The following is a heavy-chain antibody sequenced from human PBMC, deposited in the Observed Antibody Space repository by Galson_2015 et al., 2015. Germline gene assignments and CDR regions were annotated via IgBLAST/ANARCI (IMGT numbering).Heavy chain of an antibody. Sequence: TLSLTCTVSGGSISSGVYYWSWIRQHPGEGLEWIGYIHYSGNTYYNPSLKSRVTLSVDTSKNQFSLKLSAVTAADTAVYYCARTYDNSGFDWFDLWGQGILVTVSS. D-gene: IGHD3-22*01. J-gene: IGHJ5*02. CDR3: ARTYDNSGFDWFDL. CDR1: GGSISSGVYY. V-gene: IGHV4-31*03. CDR2: IHYSGNT.